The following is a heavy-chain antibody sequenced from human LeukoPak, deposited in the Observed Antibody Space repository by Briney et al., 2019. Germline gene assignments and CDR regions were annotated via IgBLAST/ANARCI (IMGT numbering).Heavy chain of an antibody. CDR2: ISWNSGSI. D-gene: IGHD1-26*01. J-gene: IGHJ4*02. V-gene: IGHV3-9*01. CDR1: GFTFDDYA. Sequence: GRSLRLSCSASGFTFDDYAMHWVRQAPGKGLEWVSGISWNSGSIGYAHSVKGRFTISREDAKNSLYLQMNSLRAEDTALYYCAKAPAHIVGVDKFDYWGQGTLVTVSS. CDR3: AKAPAHIVGVDKFDY.